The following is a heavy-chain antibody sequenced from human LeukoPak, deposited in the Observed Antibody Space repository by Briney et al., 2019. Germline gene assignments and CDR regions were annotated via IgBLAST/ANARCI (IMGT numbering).Heavy chain of an antibody. D-gene: IGHD3-10*01. CDR1: GGSISSYY. Sequence: SETLSLTCTVSGGSISSYYWSWIRQPPGKGLEWIGYIYYSGSTNYNPSLKSRVTISVDTSKNQFSLKLSSVTAADTAVHYCARESPGDDWFDPWGQGTLVTVSS. CDR2: IYYSGST. CDR3: ARESPGDDWFDP. V-gene: IGHV4-59*01. J-gene: IGHJ5*02.